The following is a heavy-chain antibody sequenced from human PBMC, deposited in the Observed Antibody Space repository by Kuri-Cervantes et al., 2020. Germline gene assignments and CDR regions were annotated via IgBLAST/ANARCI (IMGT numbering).Heavy chain of an antibody. J-gene: IGHJ1*01. CDR1: GFTFSSYS. D-gene: IGHD1-26*01. V-gene: IGHV3-21*01. CDR3: AKPHWEELD. CDR2: ISSSSSYI. Sequence: GESLKISCAASGFTFSSYSMNWVRQAPGKGLEWVSSISSSSSYIYYADSVKGRFTISRDNAKSSLYLQMNSLRAEDTAVYYCAKPHWEELDWGQGTLVTVSS.